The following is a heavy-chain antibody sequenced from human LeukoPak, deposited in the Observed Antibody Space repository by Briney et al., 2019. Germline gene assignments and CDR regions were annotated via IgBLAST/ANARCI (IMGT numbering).Heavy chain of an antibody. CDR1: GFTFTAYG. J-gene: IGHJ4*02. CDR3: ARDRLSAAGRGG. Sequence: ASVKVSCKASGFTFTAYGLHWVRQAPGHGPERMGRINTNSGDRNYGQKFQDRVTMTRDTSITTVYMELSRLTSDDTAVYYCARDRLSAAGRGGWGPGTLVTVSS. CDR2: INTNSGDR. D-gene: IGHD6-13*01. V-gene: IGHV1-2*06.